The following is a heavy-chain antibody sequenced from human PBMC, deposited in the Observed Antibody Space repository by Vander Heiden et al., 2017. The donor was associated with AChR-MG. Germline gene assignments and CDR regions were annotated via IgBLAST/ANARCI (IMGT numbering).Heavy chain of an antibody. CDR2: VYYNGTT. CDR3: ARGRVDFDF. V-gene: IGHV4-59*12. Sequence: QVQLQESGPGLVKPSETLPLNCEVSSGSISPYYWSWIRQSPGRGLEWIGNVYYNGTTHFNPSLQSRLSISVDASKNHFSLTLSSVTAADTAIYYCARGRVDFDFWGQGILVTVSS. D-gene: IGHD3-10*01. CDR1: SGSISPYY. J-gene: IGHJ4*02.